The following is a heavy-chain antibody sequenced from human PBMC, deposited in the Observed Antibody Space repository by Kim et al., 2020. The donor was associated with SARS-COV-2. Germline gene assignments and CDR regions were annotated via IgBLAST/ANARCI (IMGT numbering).Heavy chain of an antibody. CDR1: GGSISSSSYY. CDR2: IYYSGST. J-gene: IGHJ5*02. Sequence: SETLSLTCTVSGGSISSSSYYWGWIRQPPGKGLEWIGSIYYSGSTYYNPSLKSRVTISVDTSKNQFSLKLSSVTAADTAVYYCARRIAARYNWFDPWGQG. D-gene: IGHD6-6*01. CDR3: ARRIAARYNWFDP. V-gene: IGHV4-39*01.